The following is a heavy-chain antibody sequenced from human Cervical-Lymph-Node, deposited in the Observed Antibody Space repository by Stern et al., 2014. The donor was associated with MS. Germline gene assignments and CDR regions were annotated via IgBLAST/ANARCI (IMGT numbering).Heavy chain of an antibody. V-gene: IGHV3-21*01. D-gene: IGHD3-22*01. CDR2: SSRGGSSI. CDR3: ARDDWVINDFGMDA. J-gene: IGHJ6*02. CDR1: GFNLSIYT. Sequence: VQLVQSERGLIKPGESLRLSCEASGFNLSIYTMNWVRQAPGKGLEWDSISSRGGSSIYYAESLKGRFAISRDNTKNSLYLHMKSLRPEDTAVYYCARDDWVINDFGMDAWGQGTTVTVSS.